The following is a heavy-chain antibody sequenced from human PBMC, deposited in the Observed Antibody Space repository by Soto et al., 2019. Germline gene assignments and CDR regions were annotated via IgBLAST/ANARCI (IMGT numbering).Heavy chain of an antibody. J-gene: IGHJ4*02. D-gene: IGHD3-10*01. CDR1: GGSISSGGYY. V-gene: IGHV4-39*01. CDR3: TRPRYYYGSGSHSKDLSDY. Sequence: SETLSLTCTVSGGSISSGGYYWGWVRQPPGKGLEWIGSVYYSGSTYYNPSLKSRVTISVDTSKNQFSLKLSSVAAADTAVYYCTRPRYYYGSGSHSKDLSDYWGQGTLVTVSS. CDR2: VYYSGST.